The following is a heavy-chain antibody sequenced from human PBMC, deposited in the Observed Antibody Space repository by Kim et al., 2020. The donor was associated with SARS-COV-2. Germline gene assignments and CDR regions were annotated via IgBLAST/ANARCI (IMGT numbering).Heavy chain of an antibody. D-gene: IGHD1-26*01. J-gene: IGHJ4*02. V-gene: IGHV3-53*01. CDR3: ARGIDTGIVGAGYYFDY. Sequence: GGSLRLSCAASGFTVSSNYMSWVRQAPGKGLEWVSVIYSGGSTYYADSVKGRFTISRDNSKNTLYLQMNSLRAEDTAVYYCARGIDTGIVGAGYYFDYWGQGTLVTVSS. CDR2: IYSGGST. CDR1: GFTVSSNY.